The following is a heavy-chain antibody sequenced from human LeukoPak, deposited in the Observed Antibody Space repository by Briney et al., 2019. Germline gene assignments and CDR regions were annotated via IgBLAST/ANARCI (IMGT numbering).Heavy chain of an antibody. D-gene: IGHD3-16*01. CDR3: ARDLGGPDY. Sequence: GGSLRLSCAASGFTFNKYWMHRVRQAPGKGLVWVSRLNSDGSDTRYADSVKGRFTISRDNAKNTLYLQMNSLRVEDTAVYYCARDLGGPDYWGQGALVTVSS. CDR1: GFTFNKYW. J-gene: IGHJ4*02. CDR2: LNSDGSDT. V-gene: IGHV3-74*01.